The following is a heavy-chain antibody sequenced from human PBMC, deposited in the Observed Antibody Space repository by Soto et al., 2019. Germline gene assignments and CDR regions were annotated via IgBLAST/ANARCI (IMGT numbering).Heavy chain of an antibody. J-gene: IGHJ4*02. CDR1: GYTFTRYY. CDR3: ARVNEGTHYILNMGYYFDY. CDR2: INPSDGTT. Sequence: ASVKVSCKASGYTFTRYYIHWVRQAPGQGLEWMGIINPSDGTTRYAQRFQGRVTMTGDTSTTTVYMELSSLRSEDTAVYYCARVNEGTHYILNMGYYFDYWGQGALVTVSS. D-gene: IGHD3-3*01. V-gene: IGHV1-46*03.